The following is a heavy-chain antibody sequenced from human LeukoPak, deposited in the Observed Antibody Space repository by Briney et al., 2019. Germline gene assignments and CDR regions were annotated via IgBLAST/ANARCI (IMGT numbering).Heavy chain of an antibody. D-gene: IGHD2-2*01. Sequence: SETLSLTCAAYGGSFSGYYWSWIRQPPGKGLEWIGEINHSGSTNYNPSLKSRVTISVDTSKNQFSLKLSSVTAADTAVYYCARGPIRCSSTSCYVPFSYWGQGTLVTVSS. CDR1: GGSFSGYY. CDR3: ARGPIRCSSTSCYVPFSY. V-gene: IGHV4-34*01. J-gene: IGHJ4*02. CDR2: INHSGST.